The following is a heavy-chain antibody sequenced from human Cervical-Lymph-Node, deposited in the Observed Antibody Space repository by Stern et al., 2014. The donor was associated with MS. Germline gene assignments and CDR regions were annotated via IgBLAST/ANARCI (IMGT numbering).Heavy chain of an antibody. CDR2: INPSSGDT. CDR3: ARGRGRFMALFDS. J-gene: IGHJ4*02. D-gene: IGHD3-3*01. V-gene: IGHV1-2*02. Sequence: QVQLVQSGAEVKKPGASVKVSCKASGDSFSGNHMHWVRQAPGQGRERVGWINPSSGDTKLAQKFQGRVTMTRDMYISTVYMELGNLRSDDTALYYCARGRGRFMALFDSWGQGTLVTVSS. CDR1: GDSFSGNH.